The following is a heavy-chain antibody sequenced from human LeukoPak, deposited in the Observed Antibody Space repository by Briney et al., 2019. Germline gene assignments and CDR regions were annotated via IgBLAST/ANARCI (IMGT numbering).Heavy chain of an antibody. CDR1: GFIFNNYA. V-gene: IGHV3-9*01. J-gene: IGHJ4*02. CDR3: AKDNRRHYTSGPNPDSLH. CDR2: ISWNSGTI. Sequence: PLRLSCAGSGFIFNNYAMHWVRQPPGKGLEWVPGISWNSGTIDYADSVRGRFTISRDNAKNSLYLQMDSLRVEDTAFYYCAKDNRRHYTSGPNPDSLHWGQGALVTVSS. D-gene: IGHD6-19*01.